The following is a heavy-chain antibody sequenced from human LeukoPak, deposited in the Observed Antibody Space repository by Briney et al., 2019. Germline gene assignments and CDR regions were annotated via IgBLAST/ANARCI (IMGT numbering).Heavy chain of an antibody. CDR1: GYIFTSYA. V-gene: IGHV7-4-1*02. Sequence: GASVKVSCKASGYIFTSYALNWVRQAPGQGLEWMGWINTNTGNPTNAQGFTGRFVLSLDTSVSTAYLQISSLKAEDTAVYYCARDDILTGYPYYYYGMDVWGQGTTVTVSS. J-gene: IGHJ6*02. CDR2: INTNTGNP. CDR3: ARDDILTGYPYYYYGMDV. D-gene: IGHD3-9*01.